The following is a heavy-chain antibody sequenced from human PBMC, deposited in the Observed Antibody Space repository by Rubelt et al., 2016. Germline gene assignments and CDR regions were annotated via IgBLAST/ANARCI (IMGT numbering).Heavy chain of an antibody. J-gene: IGHJ4*02. CDR1: GGSISSSSYY. V-gene: IGHV4-39*01. CDR2: IYYSGST. D-gene: IGHD3-3*01. Sequence: QLQLQESGPGLVKPSETLSLTCTVSGGSISSSSYYWGWIRQPPGKGLEWIGRIYYSGSTYYNPSLKSRVTISVDTSKNQFCLRLSSVTAADTAVYYCARGRFLEWLPPDYWGQGTLVTVSS. CDR3: ARGRFLEWLPPDY.